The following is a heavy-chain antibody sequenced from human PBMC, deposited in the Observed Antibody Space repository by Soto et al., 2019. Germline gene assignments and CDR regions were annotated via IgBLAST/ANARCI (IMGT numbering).Heavy chain of an antibody. V-gene: IGHV3-11*06. J-gene: IGHJ6*02. Sequence: PVGSLRLSCAASGFTFSDYYMSWIRQAPGKGLEWVSYISSSSYTNYADSVKGRFTISRDNAKNSLYLQMNSLRAEDTAVYYCARDLIGPRYYYYGMDVWGQGTTVTVSS. CDR2: ISSSSYT. CDR3: ARDLIGPRYYYYGMDV. CDR1: GFTFSDYY.